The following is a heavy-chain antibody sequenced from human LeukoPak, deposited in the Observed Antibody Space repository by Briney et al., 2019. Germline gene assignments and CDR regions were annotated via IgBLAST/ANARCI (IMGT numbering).Heavy chain of an antibody. Sequence: PSETLSLTCTVSGYSISRGYYWGWIRQPPGKGLEWMGSIYHSGSTFYNPSLKSRVTISVDTSKNQFSLKLSSVTAADTAVYYCARRHYYDSSGLDYWGQGTLVTVSS. CDR3: ARRHYYDSSGLDY. CDR2: IYHSGST. D-gene: IGHD3-22*01. CDR1: GYSISRGYY. J-gene: IGHJ4*02. V-gene: IGHV4-38-2*02.